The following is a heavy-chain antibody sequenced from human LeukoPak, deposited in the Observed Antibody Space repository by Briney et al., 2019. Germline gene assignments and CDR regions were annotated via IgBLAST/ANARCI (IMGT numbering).Heavy chain of an antibody. CDR3: ATRARPGYYYGMDV. D-gene: IGHD6-6*01. V-gene: IGHV3-66*01. CDR2: IYSGGTT. CDR1: GFTFSSYA. Sequence: GGSLRLSCAASGFTFSSYAMSWARQAPGKGLEWVSIIYSGGTTYYGDSVKGRFTISRDNSKNTLYLQMNSLRAGDTAVYYCATRARPGYYYGMDVWGQGTTVTVSS. J-gene: IGHJ6*02.